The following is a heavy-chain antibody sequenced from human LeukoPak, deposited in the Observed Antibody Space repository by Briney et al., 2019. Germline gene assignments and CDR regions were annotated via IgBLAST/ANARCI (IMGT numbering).Heavy chain of an antibody. CDR1: GFTFSSYA. CDR2: ISGSGGST. CDR3: AKAIVGAPRVAFDY. Sequence: GGSMRLSCAASGFTFSSYAMSWVRQAPGKGLEWVSAISGSGGSTYYADSVKGRFTISRDNSKNTLYLQMNSLRAEDTAVYYCAKAIVGAPRVAFDYWGQGTLVTVSS. D-gene: IGHD1-26*01. J-gene: IGHJ4*02. V-gene: IGHV3-23*01.